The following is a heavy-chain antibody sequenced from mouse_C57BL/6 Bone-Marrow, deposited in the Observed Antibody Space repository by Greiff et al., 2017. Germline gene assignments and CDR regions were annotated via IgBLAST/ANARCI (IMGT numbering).Heavy chain of an antibody. CDR2: IDPSDSYT. CDR1: GYTFTSYW. D-gene: IGHD2-3*01. Sequence: QVQLQQPGAELVMPGASVKLSCKASGYTFTSYWMHWVKQRPGQGLEWIGEIDPSDSYTNYNQKLKGKYTLTVDKSSSTAYMQLSSLTSDDSAVYYWTREDDGYHWYFYVWGTGTTVTVSS. CDR3: TREDDGYHWYFYV. J-gene: IGHJ1*03. V-gene: IGHV1-69*01.